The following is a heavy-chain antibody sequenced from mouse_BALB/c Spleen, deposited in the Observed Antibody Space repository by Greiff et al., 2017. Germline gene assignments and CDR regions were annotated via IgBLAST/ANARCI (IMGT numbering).Heavy chain of an antibody. Sequence: QVQLQQSGAELVRPGTSVKISCKASGYTFTNYWLCWVKQRLGHGLEWIGDIYPGGGYTNYNEKFKGKATLTADTSSSTAYMQLSSLTSEDSAVYLCERWDYDYEAYWGQGTLVTVSA. CDR3: ERWDYDYEAY. CDR2: IYPGGGYT. CDR1: GYTFTNYW. D-gene: IGHD2-4*01. J-gene: IGHJ3*01. V-gene: IGHV1-63*02.